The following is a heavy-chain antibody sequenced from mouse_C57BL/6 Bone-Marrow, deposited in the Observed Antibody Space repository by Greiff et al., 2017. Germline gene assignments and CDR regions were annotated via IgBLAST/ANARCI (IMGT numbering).Heavy chain of an antibody. CDR1: GYTFTSYD. CDR3: ARRVYYAHFDY. V-gene: IGHV1-85*01. Sequence: VHLVESGPVLVKPGASVTLSCTASGYTFTSYDLILLMLRPGQGLVWFVWIFPRDGSTKYNEKFKGNATLTVDSSSSTAYMELHSLTSEDSAVYFCARRVYYAHFDYGDQGTTLTVTS. CDR2: IFPRDGST. J-gene: IGHJ2*01. D-gene: IGHD1-1*01.